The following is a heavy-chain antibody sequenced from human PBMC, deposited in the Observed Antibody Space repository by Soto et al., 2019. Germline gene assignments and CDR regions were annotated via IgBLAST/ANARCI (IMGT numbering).Heavy chain of an antibody. CDR3: ARQPTASYYDILTGPLFDY. V-gene: IGHV4-39*01. D-gene: IGHD3-9*01. CDR1: GGSISSSSYY. Sequence: SETLSLTCTVSGGSISSSSYYWGWIRQPPGKGLEWIGSIYYSGSTYYNPSLKSRVTISVDTSKNQFSLKLSSVTAADTAVYYCARQPTASYYDILTGPLFDYWGQGTLVTVSS. J-gene: IGHJ4*02. CDR2: IYYSGST.